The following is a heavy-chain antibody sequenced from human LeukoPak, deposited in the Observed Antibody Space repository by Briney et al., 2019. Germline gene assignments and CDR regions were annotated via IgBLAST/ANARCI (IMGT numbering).Heavy chain of an antibody. D-gene: IGHD3-22*01. CDR1: GGTFSSYA. Sequence: SVKVSCKASGGTFSSYAISWVRQAPGQGLEWMGGIIPIFGTANYAQKFQGRVTITTDESTSTAYMELSSLRSEDTAVYYCATDGSGYYDSSGYYGYWGQGTLVTVSS. J-gene: IGHJ4*02. V-gene: IGHV1-69*05. CDR2: IIPIFGTA. CDR3: ATDGSGYYDSSGYYGY.